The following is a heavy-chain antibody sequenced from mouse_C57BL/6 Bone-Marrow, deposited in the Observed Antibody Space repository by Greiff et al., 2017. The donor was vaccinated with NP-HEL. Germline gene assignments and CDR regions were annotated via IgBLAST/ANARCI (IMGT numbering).Heavy chain of an antibody. Sequence: EVQVVESGTVLARPGASVKMSCKTSGYTFTSYWMHWVKQRPGQGLEWIGAIYPGNSDTSYNQKFKGKAKLTAVTSASTAYMELSSLTNEDSAVYYCTRENYGYDEGRGAMDYWGQGTSVTVSS. CDR2: IYPGNSDT. D-gene: IGHD2-2*01. J-gene: IGHJ4*01. CDR3: TRENYGYDEGRGAMDY. CDR1: GYTFTSYW. V-gene: IGHV1-5*01.